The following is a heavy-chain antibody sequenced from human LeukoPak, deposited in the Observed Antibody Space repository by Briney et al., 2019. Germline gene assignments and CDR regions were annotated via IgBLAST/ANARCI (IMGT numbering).Heavy chain of an antibody. D-gene: IGHD6-19*01. CDR3: AKSHSVAVAGTYSPYFFDS. CDR1: GFTFSSFA. J-gene: IGHJ4*02. V-gene: IGHV3-23*01. CDR2: ISGSGAST. Sequence: PGESLRLSCAASGFTFSSFAMSWVRQAPGRGLEWVSSISGSGASTYYADSVKGRFTISRDNSRNTLYLQMSSLRAEDTAVYYCAKSHSVAVAGTYSPYFFDSWGQGSLVTVSS.